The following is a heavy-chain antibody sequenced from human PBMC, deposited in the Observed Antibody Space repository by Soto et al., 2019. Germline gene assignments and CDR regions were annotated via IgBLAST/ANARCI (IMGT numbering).Heavy chain of an antibody. CDR3: AKRGGYGSSGYSFDY. CDR1: GYTFTAYY. CDR2: INPKTGDT. Sequence: ASVKVSCKASGYTFTAYYMYWVRQAPGQGLEWVGRINPKTGDTNYAPEFQGRVTMTRDTSISTAYMELSSLGSDDTAFYYCAKRGGYGSSGYSFDYWGQGTLVTVSS. V-gene: IGHV1-2*06. D-gene: IGHD3-22*01. J-gene: IGHJ4*02.